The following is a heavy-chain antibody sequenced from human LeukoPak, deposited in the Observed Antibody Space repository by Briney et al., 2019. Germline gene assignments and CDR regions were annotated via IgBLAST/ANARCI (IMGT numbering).Heavy chain of an antibody. CDR2: IKQDGSEK. V-gene: IGHV3-7*01. CDR3: ARDRGATMSFNYYYYMDV. D-gene: IGHD5-12*01. CDR1: GFTFSSYW. J-gene: IGHJ6*03. Sequence: GSLSLSCAASGFTFSSYWMSWVRQAPGKGLEWVANIKQDGSEKYYVDSVKGRFTISRDNAKNSLYLQMNSLRAEDTAVYYCARDRGATMSFNYYYYMDVWGKGTTVTVSS.